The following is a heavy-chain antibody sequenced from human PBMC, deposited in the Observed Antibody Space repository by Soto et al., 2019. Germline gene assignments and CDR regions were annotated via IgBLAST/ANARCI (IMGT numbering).Heavy chain of an antibody. J-gene: IGHJ6*02. V-gene: IGHV6-1*01. D-gene: IGHD5-18*01. CDR1: GDSVSSSSAA. CDR3: ARGEVGGYSYGYNYYYGMDV. CDR2: TYYRSKWYN. Sequence: PSQTLSLTCAISGDSVSSSSAAWNWIRQSPSRGLEWLGRTYYRSKWYNDYAESVKSRITINPDTSKNQFSLQLNSVTPEDTAVYYCARGEVGGYSYGYNYYYGMDVWGQGTTVTVSS.